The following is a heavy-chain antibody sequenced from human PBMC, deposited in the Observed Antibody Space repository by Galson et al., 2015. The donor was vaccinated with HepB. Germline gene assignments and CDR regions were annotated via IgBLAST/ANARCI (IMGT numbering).Heavy chain of an antibody. Sequence: SLRLSCAASGFTFSSYGMHWVRQAPGKGLEWVAVISYDGSNKYYADSVKGRFTISRDNSKNALYLQMNSLRAEDTAVYYCAKDGLLWFGESNYFDYWGQGTLVTVS. J-gene: IGHJ4*02. CDR3: AKDGLLWFGESNYFDY. CDR2: ISYDGSNK. V-gene: IGHV3-30*18. D-gene: IGHD3-10*01. CDR1: GFTFSSYG.